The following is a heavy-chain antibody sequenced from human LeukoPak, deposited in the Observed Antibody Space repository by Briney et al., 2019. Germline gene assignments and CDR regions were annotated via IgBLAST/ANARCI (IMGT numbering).Heavy chain of an antibody. Sequence: PGGSLRLSCAVSGLTFRSYWMSWVRQAPGEGLEWVANINQDGSEKYFVDSVKGRFTISRDNAKNSLHLQMNTLRVEDTAVYYCARERDGRFFDYWGQGTLVTVSS. CDR1: GLTFRSYW. J-gene: IGHJ4*02. V-gene: IGHV3-7*01. CDR3: ARERDGRFFDY. D-gene: IGHD5-24*01. CDR2: INQDGSEK.